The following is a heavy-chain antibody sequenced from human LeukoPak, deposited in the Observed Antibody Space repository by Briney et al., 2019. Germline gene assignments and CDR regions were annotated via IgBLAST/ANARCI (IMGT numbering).Heavy chain of an antibody. V-gene: IGHV1-18*01. CDR1: GYTFTSYG. J-gene: IGHJ4*02. CDR3: ARTSNYYDSSGYYELPGY. D-gene: IGHD3-22*01. CDR2: ISAYNGNT. Sequence: ASVKVSCKASGYTFTSYGISWVRQAPGQGLEWMGWISAYNGNTNYAQKLQGRVTMTTDTSTSTAYMELRSLRSDDTAVYYCARTSNYYDSSGYYELPGYWGQGTLVTVSS.